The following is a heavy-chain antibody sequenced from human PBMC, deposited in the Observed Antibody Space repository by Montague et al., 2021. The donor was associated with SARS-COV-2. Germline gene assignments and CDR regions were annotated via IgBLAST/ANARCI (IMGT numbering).Heavy chain of an antibody. D-gene: IGHD3-9*01. V-gene: IGHV4-39*01. CDR3: ARTKPYYDLLTGNSFDV. Sequence: SGKSDYNPSLKSRATIFVYTSKNQFSLQLSSVTAADTAVYYCARTKPYYDLLTGNSFDVGGQGTMVTVSS. J-gene: IGHJ3*01. CDR2: SGKS.